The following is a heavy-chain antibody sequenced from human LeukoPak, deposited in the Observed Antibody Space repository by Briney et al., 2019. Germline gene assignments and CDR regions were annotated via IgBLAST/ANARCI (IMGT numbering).Heavy chain of an antibody. CDR2: IIPIFGTA. V-gene: IGHV1-69*13. CDR1: GGTFSSYA. D-gene: IGHD3-22*01. J-gene: IGHJ4*02. Sequence: SVKVSCKASGGTFSSYAISWVRQAPGQGLEWMGGIIPIFGTANYAQKFQGRVTITADESTSTAYMELSSLRSEDTAVYYCAREWAYYYDSSGYYGYWGQGTLVTVSS. CDR3: AREWAYYYDSSGYYGY.